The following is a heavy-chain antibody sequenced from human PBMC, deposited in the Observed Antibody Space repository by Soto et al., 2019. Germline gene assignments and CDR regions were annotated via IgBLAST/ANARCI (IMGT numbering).Heavy chain of an antibody. CDR2: ISSNGGST. J-gene: IGHJ3*02. CDR1: GFTFSSYA. CDR3: VKGRITMIVVVIPGAFDI. Sequence: PGGSLRLSCSASGFTFSSYAMHWVRQAPGKGLEYVSAISSNGGSTYYADSVKGRFTISRDNSKNTLYLQMSSLRAEDTAVYYCVKGRITMIVVVIPGAFDIWGQRTMVTVSS. D-gene: IGHD3-22*01. V-gene: IGHV3-64D*06.